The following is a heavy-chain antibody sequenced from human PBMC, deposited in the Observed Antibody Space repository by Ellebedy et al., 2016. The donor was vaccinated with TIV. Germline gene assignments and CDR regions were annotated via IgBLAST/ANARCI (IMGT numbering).Heavy chain of an antibody. V-gene: IGHV4-59*01. CDR2: IYYSGST. CDR1: GGSISSYY. Sequence: SETLSLXCTVSGGSISSYYWSWIRQPPGKGLEWIGFIYYSGSTNYNPSLKSRVTISVDTSKNQFSLKLSSVTAADTAVYYCARGARTMVRGVITYFDYWGQGTLVTVSS. CDR3: ARGARTMVRGVITYFDY. J-gene: IGHJ4*02. D-gene: IGHD3-10*01.